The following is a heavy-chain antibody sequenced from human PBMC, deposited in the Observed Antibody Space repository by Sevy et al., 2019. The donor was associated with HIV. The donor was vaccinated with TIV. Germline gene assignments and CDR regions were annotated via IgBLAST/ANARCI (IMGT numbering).Heavy chain of an antibody. CDR1: GFTFGDYA. J-gene: IGHJ4*02. D-gene: IGHD1-7*01. Sequence: GGSLRLSCTASGFTFGDYAMSWFRQAPGKGLEWVGFIRSKAYGGTTEYAASVKGRFTISRDDSKSIAYLQMNSLKTEDTAVYYCTSVGDWNYVIPQSSSYWGQGTLVTVSS. CDR2: IRSKAYGGTT. CDR3: TSVGDWNYVIPQSSSY. V-gene: IGHV3-49*03.